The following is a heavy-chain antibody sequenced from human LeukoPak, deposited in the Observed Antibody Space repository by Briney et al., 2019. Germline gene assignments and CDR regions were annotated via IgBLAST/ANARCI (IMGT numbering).Heavy chain of an antibody. CDR1: GFTFSSYW. D-gene: IGHD4-23*01. Sequence: PGGSLRLSCAVSGFTFSSYWMSWVRQAPGNGPEWVANIKEDESEKNYVDSVKGRFTISRDSAKNSLYLQMNSLRAEDTAVYYCARGFGGPSIYDYWGQGTLVTVSS. CDR3: ARGFGGPSIYDY. CDR2: IKEDESEK. V-gene: IGHV3-7*01. J-gene: IGHJ4*02.